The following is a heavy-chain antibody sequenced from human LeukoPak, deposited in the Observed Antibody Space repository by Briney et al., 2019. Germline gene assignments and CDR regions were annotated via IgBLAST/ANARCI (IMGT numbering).Heavy chain of an antibody. Sequence: GGSLRLSCAASGFTFSDYWMNWVRQAPGMGLEWVANIRQDGSQKYYVDSVKGRFTISRDNAKNSLYLQMNSLRAEDTAIHYCTNSGWSDWGQGTLVTVSS. V-gene: IGHV3-7*01. D-gene: IGHD6-13*01. CDR2: IRQDGSQK. CDR1: GFTFSDYW. CDR3: TNSGWSD. J-gene: IGHJ4*02.